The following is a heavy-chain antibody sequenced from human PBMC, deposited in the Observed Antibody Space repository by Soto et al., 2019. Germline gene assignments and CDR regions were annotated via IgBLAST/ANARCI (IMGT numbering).Heavy chain of an antibody. CDR2: VYHSGST. J-gene: IGHJ4*03. Sequence: QVQLQESCPGLVKPSQTLSLTCSVSGDSIRGGGHYWNWIRQFPGKGLEWIGYVYHSGSTHYNPSLRGRLTIYIDTSQNQFSLRLISVTAEDTALYYCARDTGLAPTVWGYWGHGTQVTVSS. V-gene: IGHV4-31*03. D-gene: IGHD7-27*01. CDR3: ARDTGLAPTVWGY. CDR1: GDSIRGGGHY.